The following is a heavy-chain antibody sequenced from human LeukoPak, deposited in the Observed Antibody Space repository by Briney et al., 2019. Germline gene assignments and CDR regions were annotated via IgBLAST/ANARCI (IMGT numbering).Heavy chain of an antibody. Sequence: ASVKVSCKVSGYTLTELSMHWVRQAPGKGLEWMGGFDPEDGETIYAQKFQGRVTMTEDTSTDTAYMELSSLRSEDTAVYYCATDELPPDYGHYSYFYYYYMDVWGKGTTVTVSS. V-gene: IGHV1-24*01. CDR3: ATDELPPDYGHYSYFYYYYMDV. J-gene: IGHJ6*03. CDR2: FDPEDGET. D-gene: IGHD4-17*01. CDR1: GYTLTELS.